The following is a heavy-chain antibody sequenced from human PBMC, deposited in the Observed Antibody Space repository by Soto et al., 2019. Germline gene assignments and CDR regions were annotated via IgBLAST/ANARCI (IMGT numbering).Heavy chain of an antibody. V-gene: IGHV3-30-3*01. J-gene: IGHJ6*02. CDR1: EGTSSNNA. D-gene: IGHD1-1*01. CDR3: ARGTTTSAFSALDV. Sequence: GGPLRDSCAVAEGTSSNNAMDWVRKTQGKGLEWVAVISYDGSNKYIAESVKGRFTISRDNSKNTLFLQMNSLRAEDTAVYYCARGTTTSAFSALDVWGQGTTVTVSS. CDR2: ISYDGSNK.